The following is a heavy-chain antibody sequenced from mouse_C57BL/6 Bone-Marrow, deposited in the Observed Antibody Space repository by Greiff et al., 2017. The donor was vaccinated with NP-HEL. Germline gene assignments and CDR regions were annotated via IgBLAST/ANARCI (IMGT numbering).Heavy chain of an antibody. J-gene: IGHJ3*01. D-gene: IGHD1-1*01. CDR2: IYPGSGST. V-gene: IGHV1-55*01. CDR1: GYTFTSYW. CDR3: ARHYGSSPWFAY. Sequence: QVQLQQPGAELVKPGASVKLSCKASGYTFTSYWITWVKQRPGQGLEWIGDIYPGSGSTNYNEKFKSKATLTVDTSSSTAYMQLSSLTSDDSAVYYCARHYGSSPWFAYWGQGTLVTVSA.